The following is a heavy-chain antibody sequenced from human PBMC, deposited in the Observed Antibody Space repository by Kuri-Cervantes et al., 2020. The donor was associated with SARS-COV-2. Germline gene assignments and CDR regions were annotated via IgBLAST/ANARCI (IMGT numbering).Heavy chain of an antibody. CDR2: MNPNSGNT. CDR3: ASFYGGNSGDAFDI. V-gene: IGHV1-8*03. D-gene: IGHD4-23*01. J-gene: IGHJ3*02. Sequence: ASVKVSCKASGYTFTSYDINWVRQATGQWLEWIGWMNPNSGNTGYAQKFQGRITITRNTSISTAYMELSSLRSEDTAVYYCASFYGGNSGDAFDIWCQGTMVTVSS. CDR1: GYTFTSYD.